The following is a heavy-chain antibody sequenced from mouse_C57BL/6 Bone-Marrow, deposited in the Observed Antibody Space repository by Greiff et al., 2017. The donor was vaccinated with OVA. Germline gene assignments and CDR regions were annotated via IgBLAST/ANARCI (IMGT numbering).Heavy chain of an antibody. CDR2: INPNNGGT. CDR1: GYTFTDYN. V-gene: IGHV1-18*01. D-gene: IGHD2-2*01. J-gene: IGHJ3*01. Sequence: VQLQQSGPELVKPGASVKIPCKASGYTFTDYNMDWVKQSHGKSLEWIGDINPNNGGTIYNQKFKGKATLTVDKSSSTAYMELRSLTSEDTAVYYCAKRGLGGPWFAYWGQGTLVTVSA. CDR3: AKRGLGGPWFAY.